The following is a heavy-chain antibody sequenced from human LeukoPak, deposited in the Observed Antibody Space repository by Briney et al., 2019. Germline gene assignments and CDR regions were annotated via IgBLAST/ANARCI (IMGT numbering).Heavy chain of an antibody. Sequence: GASVKVSCKASGYTFTRYDINWVRQATGQGLEWMGWMNPNSGNTGYAQKFQGRVTMTRNTSISTAYMEPSSLRSEDTAVYYCAGLGYCSGGSCSDAFDIWGQGTMVTVSS. D-gene: IGHD2-15*01. CDR1: GYTFTRYD. V-gene: IGHV1-8*01. CDR2: MNPNSGNT. CDR3: AGLGYCSGGSCSDAFDI. J-gene: IGHJ3*02.